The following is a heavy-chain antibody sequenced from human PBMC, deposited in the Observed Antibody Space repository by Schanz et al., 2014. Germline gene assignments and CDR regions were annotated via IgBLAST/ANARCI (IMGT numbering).Heavy chain of an antibody. J-gene: IGHJ6*02. Sequence: QVQLVESGGGVVQPGRSLRLSYAASGFIFSSYGLHWVRQAPGKGLEWVAFIWYDGSNKYYADSVKGRFTISRDNSKNTLYLQMNSLRAEDTSVYFCARVRRRIATPSTPSFRNYYYYAMDVWGQGTTVTVSS. CDR1: GFIFSSYG. CDR2: IWYDGSNK. V-gene: IGHV3-33*01. D-gene: IGHD6-13*01. CDR3: ARVRRRIATPSTPSFRNYYYYAMDV.